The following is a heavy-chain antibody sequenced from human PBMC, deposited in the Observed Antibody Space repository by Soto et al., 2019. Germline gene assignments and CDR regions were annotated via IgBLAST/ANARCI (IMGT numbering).Heavy chain of an antibody. D-gene: IGHD1-20*01. V-gene: IGHV1-69*02. CDR1: GGTFSSYT. CDR3: ARGHIVVVSDVVSQPPGDNWNDEGWFDP. Sequence: GASVKVSCKASGGTFSSYTISWVRQAPGQGLEWMGRIIPILGMANYAQRFQGRVTITADKSTSTAYMELSSLRSEDTAVYYCARGHIVVVSDVVSQPPGDNWNDEGWFDPWGQGTLVTVSS. CDR2: IIPILGMA. J-gene: IGHJ5*02.